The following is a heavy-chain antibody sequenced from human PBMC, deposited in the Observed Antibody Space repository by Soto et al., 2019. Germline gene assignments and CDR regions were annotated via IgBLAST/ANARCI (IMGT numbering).Heavy chain of an antibody. V-gene: IGHV4-30-2*06. CDR3: ARDYYGMDV. J-gene: IGHJ6*02. CDR2: TYQSGSA. CDR1: GGSISSGGYS. Sequence: SETLSLTCTVSGGSISSGGYSWTWIRQSPGKGLEWIGYTYQSGSAYYNPSLKSRVTISVDRSKNQFSLNLTSVTAADTAVYYCARDYYGMDVWGQGTTVTVTS.